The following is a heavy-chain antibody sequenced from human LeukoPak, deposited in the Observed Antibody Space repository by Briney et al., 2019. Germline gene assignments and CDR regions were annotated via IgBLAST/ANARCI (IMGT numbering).Heavy chain of an antibody. V-gene: IGHV4-59*01. CDR2: IYYSGST. CDR1: RGSISSYH. J-gene: IGHJ4*02. D-gene: IGHD3-16*01. Sequence: SETLSLTCTVSRGSISSYHWSWIRQPPGKGLEWIGYIYYSGSTNYNPSLKSRVTISVDTSKNHFSLKVNSVSATDTAVYYCASLQGGTFDYWGQGTLVTVSS. CDR3: ASLQGGTFDY.